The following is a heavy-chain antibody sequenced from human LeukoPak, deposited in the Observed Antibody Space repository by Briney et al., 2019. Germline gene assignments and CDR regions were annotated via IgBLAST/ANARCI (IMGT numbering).Heavy chain of an antibody. J-gene: IGHJ4*02. CDR2: INGDGSDT. D-gene: IGHD5-18*01. Sequence: GGSLTLSCAASRFTFSSYWMHWVRQAPGRGLVWVSHINGDGSDTSYAHSVKGRFTISRDSAKDLLYLQMNSLRAEDTAVYYCARGLRGYTYGLDYWGQGTLVAVSS. CDR3: ARGLRGYTYGLDY. CDR1: RFTFSSYW. V-gene: IGHV3-74*01.